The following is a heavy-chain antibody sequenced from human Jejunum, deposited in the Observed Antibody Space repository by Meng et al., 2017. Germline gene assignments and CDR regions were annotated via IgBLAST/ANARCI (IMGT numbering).Heavy chain of an antibody. D-gene: IGHD6-13*01. CDR1: GYTFTDYY. CDR2: INPKNGDT. CDR3: ARVEGAAVGTYYYYYGMDV. J-gene: IGHJ6*02. V-gene: IGHV1-2*02. Sequence: QVQRGQPGAEVKKPGASVKVSCKASGYTFTDYYLHWVRQAPGQGLEWMGWINPKNGDTNDAQKFQGRVTLTRDTSISTAYMELSRLRSDDTAVYFCARVEGAAVGTYYYYYGMDVWGQGTTVTVSS.